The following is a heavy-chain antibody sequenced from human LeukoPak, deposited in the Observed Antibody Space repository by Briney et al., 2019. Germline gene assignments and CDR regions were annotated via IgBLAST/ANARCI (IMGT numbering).Heavy chain of an antibody. CDR2: IYTSGST. CDR1: GGSISGGSYY. Sequence: SETLSLTCTVSGGSISGGSYYWSWIRQPAGKGLEWIGRIYTSGSTNYNPSLKSRVTISVDTSKNQFSLKLSSVTAADTAVYYCARAPHYYYDSSGSIFDYWGQGTLVTVSS. J-gene: IGHJ4*02. V-gene: IGHV4-61*02. CDR3: ARAPHYYYDSSGSIFDY. D-gene: IGHD3-22*01.